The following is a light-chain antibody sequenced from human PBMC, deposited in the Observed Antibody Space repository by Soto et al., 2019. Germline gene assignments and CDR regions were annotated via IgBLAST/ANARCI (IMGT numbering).Light chain of an antibody. V-gene: IGKV3-11*01. CDR1: QSVSRY. CDR2: DAS. Sequence: EIVLTQSPATLSLSPGERATLSCRASQSVSRYIAWYQQKPGQSPRLLIYDASNKATGIPARFSGSGSGTDFTLTISSLEPEDFAVYYCLQRANWYTFGQGTKLEIK. J-gene: IGKJ2*01. CDR3: LQRANWYT.